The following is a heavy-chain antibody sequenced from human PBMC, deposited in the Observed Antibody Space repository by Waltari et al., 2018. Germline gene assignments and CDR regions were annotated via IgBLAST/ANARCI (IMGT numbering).Heavy chain of an antibody. V-gene: IGHV1-2*06. J-gene: IGHJ5*02. CDR2: INPNSGGT. D-gene: IGHD1-7*01. CDR1: GYTFTGYY. CDR3: ARDRELELGGWFDP. Sequence: QVQLVQSGAEVKKPGASVKVSCKASGYTFTGYYMHWVRQAPGQGLEWMGRINPNSGGTNYAQKVQGSVTMTRDTSISTAYMELSRLRSDDTAVYYCARDRELELGGWFDPWGQGTLVTVSS.